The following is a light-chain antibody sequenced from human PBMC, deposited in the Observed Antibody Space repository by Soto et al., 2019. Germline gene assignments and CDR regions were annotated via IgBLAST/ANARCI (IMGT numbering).Light chain of an antibody. V-gene: IGKV3-15*01. CDR2: AAS. J-gene: IGKJ5*01. Sequence: EIVMTQSPATLSVSPGERATLSCRSSQSVSSNLAWYQQKPCQAPRLLIYAASTRATGVPARFSGSGSGTEFTLTISSLQSEDFAVYYCQQNNNWPPITFGQGTRLEIK. CDR1: QSVSSN. CDR3: QQNNNWPPIT.